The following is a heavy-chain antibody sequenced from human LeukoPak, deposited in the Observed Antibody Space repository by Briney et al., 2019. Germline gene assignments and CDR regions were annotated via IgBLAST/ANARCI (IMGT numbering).Heavy chain of an antibody. J-gene: IGHJ4*02. Sequence: ASVKVSCKASGYTFTSYGISWVRQAPGQGLEWMGWISAYNGNTNYAQKLQGRVTMTTDTSTSTAYMELRSLRSDDTAVYYCARAHHVVVVDALFDYWGQGTLVTVSS. CDR2: ISAYNGNT. CDR3: ARAHHVVVVDALFDY. D-gene: IGHD2-15*01. V-gene: IGHV1-18*01. CDR1: GYTFTSYG.